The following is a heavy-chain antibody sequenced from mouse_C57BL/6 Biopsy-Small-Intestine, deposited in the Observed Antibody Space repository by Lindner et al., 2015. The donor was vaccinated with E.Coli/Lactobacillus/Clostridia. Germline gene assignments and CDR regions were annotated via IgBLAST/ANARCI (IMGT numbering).Heavy chain of an antibody. CDR2: IYPGDGDT. CDR1: GYAFSSSW. Sequence: VQLQESGPELVKPGASVEIPCKASGYAFSSSWMNWVKQRPGKGLEWIGRIYPGDGDTNYNGKFKGKATLTADKSSSTAYMQLSSLTSEDSAVYFCARNYFDYWGQGTTLTVSS. J-gene: IGHJ2*01. CDR3: ARNYFDY. V-gene: IGHV1-82*01.